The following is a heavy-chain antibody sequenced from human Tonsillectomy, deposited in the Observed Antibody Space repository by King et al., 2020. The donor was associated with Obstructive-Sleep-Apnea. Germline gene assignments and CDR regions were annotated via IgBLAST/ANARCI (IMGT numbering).Heavy chain of an antibody. CDR3: ARDQGYDILTGYSPGPFDY. V-gene: IGHV4-39*07. CDR2: IYYSGST. Sequence: LQLQESGPGLVKPSETLSLTCTVSGGSISSSSSYWGWIRQPPGKGLEWIGSIYYSGSTYYNPSLKSRVTISVDTSKNQFSLKLSSVTAADTAVYYWARDQGYDILTGYSPGPFDYWGQGTLVTVSS. D-gene: IGHD3-9*01. J-gene: IGHJ4*02. CDR1: GGSISSSSSY.